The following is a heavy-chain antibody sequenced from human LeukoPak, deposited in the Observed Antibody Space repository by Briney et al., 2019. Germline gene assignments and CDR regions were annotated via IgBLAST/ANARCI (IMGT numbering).Heavy chain of an antibody. Sequence: DPSETLSLTCSVSGDSISGGGYYWSWIRQHPGKGLEWIGRIYTSGSTNYNPSLKSRVTMSVDTSKNQFSLKLSSVTAADTAVYYCASTTLRYNWNYYFDYWGQGTLVTVSS. V-gene: IGHV4-61*02. J-gene: IGHJ4*02. CDR3: ASTTLRYNWNYYFDY. CDR1: GDSISGGGYY. CDR2: IYTSGST. D-gene: IGHD1-7*01.